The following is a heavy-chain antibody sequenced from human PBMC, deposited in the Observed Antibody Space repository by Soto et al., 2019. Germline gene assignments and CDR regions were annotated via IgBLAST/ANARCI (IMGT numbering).Heavy chain of an antibody. J-gene: IGHJ3*02. Sequence: GSIRLSCAASGFTFSSYSMNWVRQAPGKGLEWVSSISSSSSYIYYADSVKGRFTISRDNAKNSLYLQMNSLRAEDTAVYYCARDYPGSYAQSDAFDIWGQGTMVTVSS. CDR1: GFTFSSYS. V-gene: IGHV3-21*01. D-gene: IGHD1-26*01. CDR2: ISSSSSYI. CDR3: ARDYPGSYAQSDAFDI.